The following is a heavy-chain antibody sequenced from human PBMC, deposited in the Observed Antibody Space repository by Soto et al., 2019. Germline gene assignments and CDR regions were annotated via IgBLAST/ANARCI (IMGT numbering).Heavy chain of an antibody. CDR2: INAKSGKP. CDR1: GYIFTVYY. D-gene: IGHD1-20*01. J-gene: IGHJ4*02. V-gene: IGHV1-2*05. Sequence: QVQMVQSGAEVQKPGDSVKDSCKASGYIFTVYYLHWVRQAPGRGFEWVGGINAKSGKPKYVRKFQGRVTVTRDKSTSPVYRESNRLTSVDRVVYLCASDDCMNNCLKGFGYWGQGTLVTVSS. CDR3: ASDDCMNNCLKGFGY.